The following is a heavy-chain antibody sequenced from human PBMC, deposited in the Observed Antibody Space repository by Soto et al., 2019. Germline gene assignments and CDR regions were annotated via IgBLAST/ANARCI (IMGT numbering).Heavy chain of an antibody. Sequence: EEQLVESGGGLVQPGGSLTLSCAASGFSFSDYYMEWVRQAPGKGLEWVARSRNKVKSYTTDYAASVKGRFTISRDLSKNSLYLEMNNLKTEDTAVYYCSKLAGGWCQGTLVTVSS. V-gene: IGHV3-72*01. CDR2: SRNKVKSYTT. CDR3: SKLAGG. J-gene: IGHJ4*02. CDR1: GFSFSDYY. D-gene: IGHD1-26*01.